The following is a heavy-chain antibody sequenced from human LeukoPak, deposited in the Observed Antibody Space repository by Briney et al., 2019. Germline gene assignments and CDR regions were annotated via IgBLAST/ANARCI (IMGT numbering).Heavy chain of an antibody. Sequence: GGALRLSCAASGFTFSSYAMHWGRQAPGKGLEWVAVISYDGSNKYYADSVKGRFTISRDNSKNTLYLQMNSLRAEDTAVYYCARGKVGRLGEPIPLDYWGQGTLVTVSS. CDR1: GFTFSSYA. CDR2: ISYDGSNK. CDR3: ARGKVGRLGEPIPLDY. V-gene: IGHV3-30-3*01. J-gene: IGHJ4*02. D-gene: IGHD3-10*01.